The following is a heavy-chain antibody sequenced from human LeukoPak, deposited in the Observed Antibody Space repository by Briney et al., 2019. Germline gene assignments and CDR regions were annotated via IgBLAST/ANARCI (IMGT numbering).Heavy chain of an antibody. CDR2: IYHSGST. CDR3: ARSYCTKCNAFDI. V-gene: IGHV4-34*01. J-gene: IGHJ3*02. D-gene: IGHD2-8*01. Sequence: PSETLSLTCAVYGGSFSGYYWSWIRQPPGKGLEWIGYIYHSGSTYYNPSLKSRVTISVDRSKNQFSLKLSSVTAADTAVYYCARSYCTKCNAFDIWGQGTMVTVSS. CDR1: GGSFSGYY.